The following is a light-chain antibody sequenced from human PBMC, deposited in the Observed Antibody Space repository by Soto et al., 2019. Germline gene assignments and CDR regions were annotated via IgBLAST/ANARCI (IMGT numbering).Light chain of an antibody. V-gene: IGKV1-9*01. CDR2: GAS. CDR3: QQLNGSPWT. J-gene: IGKJ1*01. CDR1: PAIASF. Sequence: IQLTQSPSSLSASVGDRVTITCRDSPAIASFLAWYQQKPGTAPKLLIYGASTLQSGVPSRFSGSRSGTDYTLTIASLQPEDFATYYCQQLNGSPWTFGQGTKVEIK.